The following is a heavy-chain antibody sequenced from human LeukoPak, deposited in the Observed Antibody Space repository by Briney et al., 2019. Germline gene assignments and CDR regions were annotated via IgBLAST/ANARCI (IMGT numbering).Heavy chain of an antibody. CDR3: AREGYYGSGSYYNYYYYYYMDV. D-gene: IGHD3-10*01. CDR2: MNPNSGNT. CDR1: GYTFTSYD. Sequence: GASVKVSCKASGYTFTSYDINWVRQATGQGLEWMGWMNPNSGNTGYAQKFQGRVTMTRNTSISTAYMELSSLRSEDTAVYYCAREGYYGSGSYYNYYYYYYMDVWGKGTTVTISS. V-gene: IGHV1-8*01. J-gene: IGHJ6*03.